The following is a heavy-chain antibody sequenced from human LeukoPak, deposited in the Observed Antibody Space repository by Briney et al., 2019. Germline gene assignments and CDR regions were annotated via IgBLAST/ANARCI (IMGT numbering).Heavy chain of an antibody. CDR2: IIPIFGTA. Sequence: SVNVSCKASGGTFSSYAISWVRQAPGQGLEWMGGIIPIFGTANYAQKFQGRVTITADKSTSTAYMELSSLRSEDTAVYYCASSGPPHYDILTDYYFDYWGQGTLVTVSS. V-gene: IGHV1-69*06. CDR1: GGTFSSYA. D-gene: IGHD3-9*01. CDR3: ASSGPPHYDILTDYYFDY. J-gene: IGHJ4*02.